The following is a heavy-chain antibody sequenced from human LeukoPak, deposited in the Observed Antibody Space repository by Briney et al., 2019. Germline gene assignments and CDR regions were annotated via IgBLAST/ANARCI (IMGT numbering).Heavy chain of an antibody. Sequence: SDTLSLTCTVSGGSISGYYWSWIRQPPGKGLEWIGYIYYSGSTNYNPSVKSRVTISVDTSKNQFSLKLSSVTAADTAVYYCARTRIAAADYFDYWGQGTLVTVSS. D-gene: IGHD6-13*01. CDR3: ARTRIAAADYFDY. J-gene: IGHJ4*02. CDR2: IYYSGST. CDR1: GGSISGYY. V-gene: IGHV4-59*07.